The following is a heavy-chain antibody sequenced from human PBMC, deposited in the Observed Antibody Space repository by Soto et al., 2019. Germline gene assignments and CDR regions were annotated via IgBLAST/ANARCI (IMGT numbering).Heavy chain of an antibody. J-gene: IGHJ4*02. CDR3: AKKVNSGSGSQFFDY. V-gene: IGHV3-23*01. D-gene: IGHD3-10*01. Sequence: EVQLLESGGGLVQPGGSLRLSCAASGFTFSSYSMSWVRQAPGKGLEWVSGFRSGGDDDTTYYADSVRGRFTTSRDNSKNTLFLQMNSLRDEDTAIYYCAKKVNSGSGSQFFDYWGQGTLVTVSS. CDR2: FRSGGDDDTT. CDR1: GFTFSSYS.